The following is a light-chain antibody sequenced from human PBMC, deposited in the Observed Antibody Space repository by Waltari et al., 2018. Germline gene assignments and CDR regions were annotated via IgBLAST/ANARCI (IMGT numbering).Light chain of an antibody. Sequence: QSALTQPPSASGSPGQSVTISCTGSGSDFRDYDFVSWYQQHPGKAPKVILYEVSKRSSGVPDRCSGSKSGNTASLTVSGLQAEDEADYYCSSFAGRWIFGGGTKLTVL. J-gene: IGLJ2*01. CDR2: EVS. V-gene: IGLV2-8*01. CDR1: GSDFRDYDF. CDR3: SSFAGRWI.